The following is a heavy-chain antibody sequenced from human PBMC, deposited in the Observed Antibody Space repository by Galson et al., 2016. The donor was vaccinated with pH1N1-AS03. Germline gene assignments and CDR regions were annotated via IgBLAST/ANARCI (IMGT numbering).Heavy chain of an antibody. V-gene: IGHV1-69*10. D-gene: IGHD1-26*01. CDR3: ARDRYFSGWSYEGWFDP. J-gene: IGHJ5*02. Sequence: SVKVSCKASGDTFSNYALSWVRQAPGQGLDWMGGVIPTLGIYKHAQKFQDRVTTTADKSTNTAYLELSSLRAEDTAVYYCARDRYFSGWSYEGWFDPWGQGTLVTVSS. CDR2: VIPTLGIY. CDR1: GDTFSNYA.